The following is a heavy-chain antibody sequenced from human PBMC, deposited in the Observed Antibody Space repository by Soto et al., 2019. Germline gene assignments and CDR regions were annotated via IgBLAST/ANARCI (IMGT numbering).Heavy chain of an antibody. V-gene: IGHV3-9*01. CDR2: ISWNSGSI. CDR3: AKAGNSYYYYYYMDV. Sequence: GGSLRLSCAASGFTFDDYAMHWVRQAPGKGLEWVSGISWNSGSIGYADSVKGRFTISRDNAKNSLYLQMNSLRAEDTALYYCAKAGNSYYYYYYMDVWGKGTTVTVSS. CDR1: GFTFDDYA. D-gene: IGHD2-21*01. J-gene: IGHJ6*03.